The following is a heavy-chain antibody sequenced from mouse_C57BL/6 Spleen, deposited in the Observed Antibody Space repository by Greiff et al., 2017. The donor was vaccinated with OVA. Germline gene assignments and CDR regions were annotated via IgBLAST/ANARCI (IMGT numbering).Heavy chain of an antibody. V-gene: IGHV5-4*03. CDR1: GFTFSSYA. CDR2: ISDGGSYT. J-gene: IGHJ3*01. Sequence: EVQVVESGGGLVKPGGSLKLSCAASGFTFSSYAMSWVRQTPEKRLEWVATISDGGSYTYYPDNVKGRFTISRDNAKNNLYLQMSHLKSEDTAMYYCARRDEERRAWFAYWGQGTLVTVSA. CDR3: ARRDEERRAWFAY.